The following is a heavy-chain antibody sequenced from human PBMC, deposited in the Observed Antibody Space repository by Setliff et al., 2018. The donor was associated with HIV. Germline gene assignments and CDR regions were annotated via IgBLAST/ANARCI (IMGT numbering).Heavy chain of an antibody. CDR1: GFTFRSYW. CDR2: IKEDGSEK. Sequence: PGGSLRLSCAASGFTFRSYWLSWVRQAPGKGLEWVASIKEDGSEKYYVDSVQGRFTISRDNAKNSLYLQMNSLRAEDTAMYYCAKGRACGDLYYYYGMDVWGQGTTVTVSS. D-gene: IGHD4-17*01. V-gene: IGHV3-7*01. J-gene: IGHJ6*02. CDR3: AKGRACGDLYYYYGMDV.